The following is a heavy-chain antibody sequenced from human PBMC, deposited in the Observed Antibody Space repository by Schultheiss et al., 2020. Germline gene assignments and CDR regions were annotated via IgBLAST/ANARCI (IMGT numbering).Heavy chain of an antibody. D-gene: IGHD3-22*01. V-gene: IGHV4-31*03. CDR3: AADYYYDSSGYYRPYYYYGMDV. CDR1: GGSISSGGYY. J-gene: IGHJ6*02. Sequence: SETLSLTCTVSGGSISSGGYYWSWIRQHPGKGLEWIGYIYYSGSTYYNPSLKSRVTISVDTSKNQFSLKLSSVTAADTAVYYCAADYYYDSSGYYRPYYYYGMDVWGQGTTVTVSS. CDR2: IYYSGST.